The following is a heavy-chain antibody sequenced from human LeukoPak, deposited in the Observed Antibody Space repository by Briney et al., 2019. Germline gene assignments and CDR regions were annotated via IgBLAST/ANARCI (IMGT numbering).Heavy chain of an antibody. D-gene: IGHD2-2*01. CDR2: ISAYNGNT. Sequence: VASVKVSCKASGYTFTSYGIRWVRQAPGQGLAWMGWISAYNGNTNYAQKLQGRVTMTTDTTTSTAYMELRSLRSDDTAVYYCARDWGRNIVVVPAAQFDYWGQGTLVTVSS. J-gene: IGHJ4*02. CDR1: GYTFTSYG. CDR3: ARDWGRNIVVVPAAQFDY. V-gene: IGHV1-18*01.